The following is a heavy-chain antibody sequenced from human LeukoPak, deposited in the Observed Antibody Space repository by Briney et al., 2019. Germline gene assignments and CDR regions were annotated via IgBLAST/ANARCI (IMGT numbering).Heavy chain of an antibody. D-gene: IGHD2-8*01. CDR1: GYTFTSYY. V-gene: IGHV1-46*01. J-gene: IGHJ6*03. CDR2: INPSGGST. CDR3: AKAKWGYYYYMDV. Sequence: ASVKVSCKASGYTFTSYYMHWVRQAPGQGLEWMGIINPSGGSTSYAQKFQGRVTMTRDMSTSTVYMELSSLRSEDTAVYYCAKAKWGYYYYMDVWGKGTTVTISS.